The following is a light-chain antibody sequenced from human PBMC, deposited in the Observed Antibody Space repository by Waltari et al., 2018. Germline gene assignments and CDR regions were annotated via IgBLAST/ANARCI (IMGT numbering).Light chain of an antibody. J-gene: IGKJ4*01. CDR2: DAS. CDR1: QSVTNDH. Sequence: EIVLTQSPGTLSLSPGERANLSCRASQSVTNDHFAWYQQKPGQAPRFLMYDASTRATGVPDRFSGSGSGTDFTLTISRVEPEDFAMYYCQQYGTPPHTFGGGTKVEF. CDR3: QQYGTPPHT. V-gene: IGKV3-20*01.